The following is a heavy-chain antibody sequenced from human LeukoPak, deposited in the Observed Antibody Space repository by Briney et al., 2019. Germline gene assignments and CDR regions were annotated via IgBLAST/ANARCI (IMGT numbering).Heavy chain of an antibody. J-gene: IGHJ5*02. D-gene: IGHD3-3*01. CDR1: GGSISSYY. V-gene: IGHV4-59*01. CDR2: IYYSGST. CDR3: ARVDGDLDYDFWSGYYGNWFDP. Sequence: SETLSLTCTVSGGSISSYYWSWLRQPPGKGLEWIGYIYYSGSTNYNPSLKSRVTISVDTSKNQFSLKLSSVTAADTAVYYCARVDGDLDYDFWSGYYGNWFDPWGQGTLVTVSS.